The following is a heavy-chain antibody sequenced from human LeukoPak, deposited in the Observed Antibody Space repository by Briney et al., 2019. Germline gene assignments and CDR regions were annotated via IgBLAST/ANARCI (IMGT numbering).Heavy chain of an antibody. CDR2: IKQDGSEK. CDR3: ARGWEVRAVAGSDY. D-gene: IGHD6-19*01. V-gene: IGHV3-7*01. Sequence: HPGGSLRLSCAASGFTFSSYWMSWVRQAPGKGLEWVANIKQDGSEKYYVDSVKGRFTISRDNAKNSLYLQMNSLRAEDTAVYYCARGWEVRAVAGSDYWGQGTLVTVSS. J-gene: IGHJ4*02. CDR1: GFTFSSYW.